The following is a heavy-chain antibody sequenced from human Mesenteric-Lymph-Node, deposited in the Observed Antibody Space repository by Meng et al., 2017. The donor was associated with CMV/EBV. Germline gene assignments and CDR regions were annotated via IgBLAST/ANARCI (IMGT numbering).Heavy chain of an antibody. J-gene: IGHJ4*02. CDR3: ARAKAAAVSN. D-gene: IGHD6-13*01. Sequence: LSLTCTVSGGSISSYYWSWIRQPPGKGLEWIGYIYYSGSTNYNPSLKSRVTISVDTSKNQFSLKLSSVTAADTAVYYCARAKAAAVSNWGQGTLVTVSS. CDR1: GGSISSYY. V-gene: IGHV4-59*01. CDR2: IYYSGST.